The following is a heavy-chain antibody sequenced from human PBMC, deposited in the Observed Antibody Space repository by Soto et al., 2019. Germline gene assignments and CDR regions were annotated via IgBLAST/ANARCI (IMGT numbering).Heavy chain of an antibody. D-gene: IGHD2-21*01. J-gene: IGHJ5*02. CDR2: ISYDGRNK. V-gene: IGHV3-30*03. CDR3: SRGIKGGLDA. Sequence: QVQLAESGGGLVQPGRSLRLACATSGFVSNDYDIHWVRQAPGKGLAWLASISYDGRNKYYADSVKGRFTISRDNSKNTVSLQINSLGAEDTAVYYCSRGIKGGLDAWCPGTLVTVSS. CDR1: GFVSNDYD.